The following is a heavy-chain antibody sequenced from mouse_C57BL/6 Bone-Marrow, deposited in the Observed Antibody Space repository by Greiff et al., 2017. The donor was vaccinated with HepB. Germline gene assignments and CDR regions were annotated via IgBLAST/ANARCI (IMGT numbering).Heavy chain of an antibody. J-gene: IGHJ3*01. CDR3: TRDGTGTGWFAY. Sequence: EVQGVESGEGLVKPGGSLKLSCAASGFTFSSYAMSWVSQTPEKSLEWVAYISSGGDYIYYADTVKGRFTLSRDNARNTLYLQMSSLKSEDTAIYYCTRDGTGTGWFAYWGQGTLVTVSA. D-gene: IGHD4-1*01. CDR2: ISSGGDYI. V-gene: IGHV5-9-1*02. CDR1: GFTFSSYA.